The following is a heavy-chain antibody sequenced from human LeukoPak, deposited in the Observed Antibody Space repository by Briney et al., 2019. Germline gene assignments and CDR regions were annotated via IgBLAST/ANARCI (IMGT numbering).Heavy chain of an antibody. D-gene: IGHD4-17*01. J-gene: IGHJ3*02. Sequence: PGGSLRLSCAASGFTFSSYAMSWVRQAPGKGLEWVSAISGSGGSTYYADSVKGRFTISRDNSKNTLYLQMNSLRAEDTAVYYCANRYGDNDAFDIWGQGTMVTVSS. CDR2: ISGSGGST. CDR3: ANRYGDNDAFDI. CDR1: GFTFSSYA. V-gene: IGHV3-23*01.